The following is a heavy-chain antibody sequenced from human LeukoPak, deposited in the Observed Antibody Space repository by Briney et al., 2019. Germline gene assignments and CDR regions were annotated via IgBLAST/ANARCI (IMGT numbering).Heavy chain of an antibody. CDR2: IYYSGST. CDR1: GGSISSSSYY. CDR3: AQNIVVVPAAIGYFDY. Sequence: PSETPSLTCTVSGGSISSSSYYWGWIRQPPGKGLEWIGSIYYSGSTYYNPSLKSRVTISVDTSKNQFSLKLSSVTAADTAVYYCAQNIVVVPAAIGYFDYWGQGTLVTVSS. D-gene: IGHD2-2*02. V-gene: IGHV4-39*05. J-gene: IGHJ4*02.